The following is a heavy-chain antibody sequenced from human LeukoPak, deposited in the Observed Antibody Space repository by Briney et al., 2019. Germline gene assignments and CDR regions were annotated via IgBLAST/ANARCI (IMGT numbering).Heavy chain of an antibody. J-gene: IGHJ4*02. CDR3: ARGHRATGY. CDR2: ISSSSSYI. V-gene: IGHV3-21*01. CDR1: GFTFSSYS. Sequence: GGSLRLSCAASGFTFSSYSMNWVRQAPGKGLEWVSSISSSSSYIYYADSVKGRFTISRDNAKNSLYPQMNSLRAEDTAVYYCARGHRATGYWGQGTLVTVSS.